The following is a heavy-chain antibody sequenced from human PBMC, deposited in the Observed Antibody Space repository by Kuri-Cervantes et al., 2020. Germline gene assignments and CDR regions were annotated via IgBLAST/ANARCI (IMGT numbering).Heavy chain of an antibody. CDR2: VNPNSGGT. J-gene: IGHJ3*02. V-gene: IGHV1-2*02. Sequence: ASVKVSCKASGYTFTSYAMHWVRQAPGQRLEWMGWVNPNSGGTNYAQKFQGRVTMTRDTSISTAYMELSRLRSDDTAVYYCARGARAPARCDAFDIWGQGTMVTVSS. D-gene: IGHD3-16*01. CDR1: GYTFTSYA. CDR3: ARGARAPARCDAFDI.